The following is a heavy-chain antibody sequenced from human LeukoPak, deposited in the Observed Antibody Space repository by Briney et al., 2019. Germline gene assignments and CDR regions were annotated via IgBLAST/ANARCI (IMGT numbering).Heavy chain of an antibody. D-gene: IGHD6-13*01. Sequence: PGGSLRLSCAASGFTFGSYAMSWVRQAPGKGLEWVSAISGSGGSTYYADSVKGRFTISRDNSKNTLYLQMNSLRAEDTAVYYCAKPALWSSSWSFHFDYWGQGTLVTVSS. V-gene: IGHV3-23*01. J-gene: IGHJ4*02. CDR1: GFTFGSYA. CDR2: ISGSGGST. CDR3: AKPALWSSSWSFHFDY.